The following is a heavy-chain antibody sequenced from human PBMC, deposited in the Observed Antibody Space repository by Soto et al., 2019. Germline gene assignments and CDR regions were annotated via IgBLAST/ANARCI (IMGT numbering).Heavy chain of an antibody. V-gene: IGHV4-34*01. D-gene: IGHD4-17*01. CDR3: ARGNYGIRSYNWFDP. J-gene: IGHJ5*02. CDR2: INHSGST. CDR1: GGSFSGYY. Sequence: PSETLSLTCAVYGGSFSGYYWSWIRQPPGKGLEWIGEINHSGSTNYNPSLKSRVTISVDTSKNQFSLKLSSVTAADTAVYYCARGNYGIRSYNWFDPWGQGTLVTVSS.